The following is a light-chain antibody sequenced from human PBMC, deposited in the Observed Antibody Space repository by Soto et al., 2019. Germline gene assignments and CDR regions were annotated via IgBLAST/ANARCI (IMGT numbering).Light chain of an antibody. CDR3: QLYDGHSVFT. J-gene: IGKJ4*01. V-gene: IGKV1-5*03. CDR2: KAS. Sequence: DIQMTQSPSTLSGSVGDRVTITCRASQTISSWLAWYQQKPGKAPKLLIYKASTLKSGVPSRFSGSGSGTEFTLTISSLQPDDFATYYCQLYDGHSVFTFGGGTKVDIK. CDR1: QTISSW.